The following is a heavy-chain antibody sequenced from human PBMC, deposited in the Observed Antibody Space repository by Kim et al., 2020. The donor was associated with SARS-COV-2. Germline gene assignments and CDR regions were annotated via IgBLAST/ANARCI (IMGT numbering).Heavy chain of an antibody. CDR1: GYTFTSYA. J-gene: IGHJ3*02. V-gene: IGHV7-4-1*02. Sequence: ASVKVSCKASGYTFTSYAMNWVRQAPGQGLEWMGWINTNTGNPTYAQGFTGRFVFSLDTSVSTAYLQISSLKAEDTAVYYCARAVRIGGGNSGDAFDIWGQGTMVTVSS. D-gene: IGHD2-21*02. CDR3: ARAVRIGGGNSGDAFDI. CDR2: INTNTGNP.